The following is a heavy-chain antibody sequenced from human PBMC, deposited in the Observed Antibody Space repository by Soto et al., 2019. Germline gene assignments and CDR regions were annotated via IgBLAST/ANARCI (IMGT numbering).Heavy chain of an antibody. V-gene: IGHV4-4*07. CDR2: IYTSGST. J-gene: IGHJ6*02. Sequence: QVQLQESGPGLVKPSETLSLTCTVSGGSISSYYWSWIRQPAGKGLEWIGRIYTSGSTNYNPSLKSRGTMSVDTSKNQFSLKLSSVTAADTAVYYCAREYCSGGSCYSYYGMDVWGQGTTVTVSS. CDR3: AREYCSGGSCYSYYGMDV. D-gene: IGHD2-15*01. CDR1: GGSISSYY.